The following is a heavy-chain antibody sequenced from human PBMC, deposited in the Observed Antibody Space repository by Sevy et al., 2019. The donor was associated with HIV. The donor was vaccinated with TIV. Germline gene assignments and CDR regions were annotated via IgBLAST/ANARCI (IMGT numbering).Heavy chain of an antibody. Sequence: ASVKVSCKASGYTFTSYGISWVRQAPGQGLEWMGWISAYNGNTNYAQKLQGRVTMTTDTSTSTAYMELRSLRSDDTAVYYCARGNITMVQDYGMDVWGQGTTVTVSS. V-gene: IGHV1-18*01. CDR2: ISAYNGNT. CDR1: GYTFTSYG. CDR3: ARGNITMVQDYGMDV. J-gene: IGHJ6*02. D-gene: IGHD3-10*01.